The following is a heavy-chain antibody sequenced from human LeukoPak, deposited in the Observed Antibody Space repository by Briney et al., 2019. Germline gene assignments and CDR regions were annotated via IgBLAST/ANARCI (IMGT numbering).Heavy chain of an antibody. J-gene: IGHJ4*02. CDR3: ARGRSSNFIAAAGTRGYYFDY. V-gene: IGHV3-30-3*01. D-gene: IGHD6-13*01. CDR2: ISYDGSNK. Sequence: GGSLRLSCAGSGFTFSRSDMHWVRQAPGKGLEWVAVISYDGSNKYYADSVKGRFTISRDNSKNTLYLQMNSLRAEDTAVYYCARGRSSNFIAAAGTRGYYFDYWGQGTLVTVSS. CDR1: GFTFSRSD.